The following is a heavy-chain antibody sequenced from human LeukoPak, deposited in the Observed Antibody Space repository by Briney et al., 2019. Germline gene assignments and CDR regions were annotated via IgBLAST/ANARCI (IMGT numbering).Heavy chain of an antibody. J-gene: IGHJ5*02. CDR1: GYTLTSYD. Sequence: ASVTVSCKASGYTLTSYDINWVRQATGQGLEWMGWMNPNSGNTGYAQKFQGRVTMTRNTSISTAYMELSSLRSEDTAVYYCARGWLLWFGELSWFDPWGQGTLVTVSS. CDR3: ARGWLLWFGELSWFDP. CDR2: MNPNSGNT. V-gene: IGHV1-8*01. D-gene: IGHD3-10*01.